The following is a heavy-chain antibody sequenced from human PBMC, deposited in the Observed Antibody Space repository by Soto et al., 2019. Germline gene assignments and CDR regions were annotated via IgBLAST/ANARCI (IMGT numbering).Heavy chain of an antibody. D-gene: IGHD2-15*01. V-gene: IGHV1-69*13. CDR3: VARRYCSGGSCPDYFDY. CDR1: GTTFSSYA. J-gene: IGHJ4*02. CDR2: IIPIFGTT. Sequence: GASVXVSCKASGTTFSSYAISWVRQAPGQGLEWMGGIIPIFGTTNYPQKFQGRLTITADESTSTAYMELSSLTSEDTAVYYCVARRYCSGGSCPDYFDYWGQGTLVTFSS.